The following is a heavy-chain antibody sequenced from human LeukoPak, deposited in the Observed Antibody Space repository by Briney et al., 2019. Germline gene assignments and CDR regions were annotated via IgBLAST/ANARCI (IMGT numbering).Heavy chain of an antibody. CDR3: ARDSAMAYYEESWFDP. J-gene: IGHJ5*02. D-gene: IGHD5-18*01. CDR2: ISAYNGNT. Sequence: GESLKVSCKASGYTFTSNGISWVRQAPGQGLECMGWISAYNGNTNYAQKFQGRVTMTTDTSTSTAYMELRSLRSDDTAVYYCARDSAMAYYEESWFDPWGQGTLVIVSS. V-gene: IGHV1-18*01. CDR1: GYTFTSNG.